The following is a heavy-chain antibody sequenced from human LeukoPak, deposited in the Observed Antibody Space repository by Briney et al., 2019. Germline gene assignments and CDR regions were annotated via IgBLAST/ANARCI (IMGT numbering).Heavy chain of an antibody. CDR2: INHSGSK. J-gene: IGHJ4*02. D-gene: IGHD2-2*01. Sequence: SETLSLTCAVYGGSFSGYYWSWIRQPPGKGLEWIGEINHSGSKNYNPSLKSRVTISVDTTKNQFSLKLISVTAADTSVYYCARGRSIEVVPAALDYWGQGTMVTVSS. CDR3: ARGRSIEVVPAALDY. V-gene: IGHV4-34*01. CDR1: GGSFSGYY.